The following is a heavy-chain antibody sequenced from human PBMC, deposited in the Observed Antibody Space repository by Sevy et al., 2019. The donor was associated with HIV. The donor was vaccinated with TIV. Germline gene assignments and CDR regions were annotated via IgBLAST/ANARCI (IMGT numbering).Heavy chain of an antibody. V-gene: IGHV4-39*01. CDR1: GDSISSSNFY. CDR3: ARLFDDSSGPPSDY. D-gene: IGHD3-22*01. CDR2: IYYSGST. Sequence: SETLSLTCTVSGDSISSSNFYWGWIRPPPGQGLEWIGSIYYSGSTYYNPSLKSRVTISVDTSKDQFSLKLRSVTAADKAVYYCARLFDDSSGPPSDYWGQGTLVTVSS. J-gene: IGHJ4*02.